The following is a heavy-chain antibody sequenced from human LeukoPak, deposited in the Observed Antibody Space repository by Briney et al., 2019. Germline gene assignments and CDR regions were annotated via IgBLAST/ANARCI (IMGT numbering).Heavy chain of an antibody. CDR2: ISAYNGNT. CDR1: GYTFTIYG. J-gene: IGHJ4*02. Sequence: ASVKVSCKASGYTFTIYGISWVRQAPGQGLEWMGWISAYNGNTNYAQKLQGRVTMTTDTSTSTAYMELRSLRSDDTAVYYCARDPGQYDSSGYYYHFDYWGQGTLVTVSS. V-gene: IGHV1-18*01. CDR3: ARDPGQYDSSGYYYHFDY. D-gene: IGHD3-22*01.